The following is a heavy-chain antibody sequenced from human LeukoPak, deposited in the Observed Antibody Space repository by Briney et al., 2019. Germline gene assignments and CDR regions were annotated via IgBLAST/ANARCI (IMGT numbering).Heavy chain of an antibody. Sequence: SETLSLTCAVSGGSISSGGYSWSWIRQPPGKGLEWIGYIYHSGSTYYNPSLKSRVSISVDRSKNQFSLKLSSVTAADTAVYYCARANWDLNFDYWGQGTLVTVSS. CDR3: ARANWDLNFDY. D-gene: IGHD7-27*01. J-gene: IGHJ4*02. CDR2: IYHSGST. CDR1: GGSISSGGYS. V-gene: IGHV4-30-2*01.